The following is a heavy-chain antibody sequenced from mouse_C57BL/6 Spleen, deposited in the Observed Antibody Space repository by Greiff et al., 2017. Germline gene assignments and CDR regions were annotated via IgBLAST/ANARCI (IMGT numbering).Heavy chain of an antibody. D-gene: IGHD2-3*01. CDR1: GYAFSSSW. J-gene: IGHJ4*01. CDR3: ARYDGSLYYYAMDY. CDR2: IYPGDGDT. Sequence: QVQLQQSGPELVKPGASVKISCKASGYAFSSSWMNWVKQRPGKGLEWIGRIYPGDGDTNYNGKFKGKATLTADKSSSTAYMQLSSLTSEDSAVYCCARYDGSLYYYAMDYWGQGTSVTVSS. V-gene: IGHV1-82*01.